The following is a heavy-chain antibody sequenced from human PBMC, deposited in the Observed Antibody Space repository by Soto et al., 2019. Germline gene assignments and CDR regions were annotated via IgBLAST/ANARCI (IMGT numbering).Heavy chain of an antibody. Sequence: QVQLVQSGPEVKNPGASVKVSCKASGYTFKNYGIKWVRQAPGQGLEWVGWITTYNGNRYSAEKLGGRVTMTTDTSTSTTYMELKSLTSDDTGVYYCARDAQPKGVAADGASDYWGQGTLVTVSS. D-gene: IGHD6-19*01. CDR3: ARDAQPKGVAADGASDY. V-gene: IGHV1-18*01. J-gene: IGHJ4*02. CDR1: GYTFKNYG. CDR2: ITTYNGNR.